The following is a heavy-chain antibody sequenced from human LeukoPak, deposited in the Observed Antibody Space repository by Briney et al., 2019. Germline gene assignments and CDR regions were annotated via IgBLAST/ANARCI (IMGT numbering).Heavy chain of an antibody. CDR2: IYNGGST. J-gene: IGHJ3*01. CDR3: AHPYSSSSSDDAFDV. CDR1: GFTVSSNY. V-gene: IGHV3-53*01. Sequence: GGSLRLSCAASGFTVSSNYMTWVRQAPGEGLEWVSIIYNGGSTYHADSVKGRFTISRDNSKNTLYLQMNSLRAEDTAVYYCAHPYSSSSSDDAFDVWGQGTMVTVSS. D-gene: IGHD6-6*01.